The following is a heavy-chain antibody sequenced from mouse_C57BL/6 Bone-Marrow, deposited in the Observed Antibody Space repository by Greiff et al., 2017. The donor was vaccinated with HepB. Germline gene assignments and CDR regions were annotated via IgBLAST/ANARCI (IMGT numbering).Heavy chain of an antibody. CDR1: GFSLTSYG. Sequence: VQLVESGPGLVQPSQSLSITCTVSGFSLTSYGVHWVRQAPGKGLEWLGVIRSGGSTDYNAAFISRLSISKDNSKGQVFFKMNSLQADDTARYYCARMRGYFDYWGQGTTLTVSS. V-gene: IGHV2-2*01. J-gene: IGHJ2*01. CDR2: IRSGGST. CDR3: ARMRGYFDY.